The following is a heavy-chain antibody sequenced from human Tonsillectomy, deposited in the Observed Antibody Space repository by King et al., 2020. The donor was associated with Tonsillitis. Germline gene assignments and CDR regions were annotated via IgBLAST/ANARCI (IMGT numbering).Heavy chain of an antibody. CDR2: INAGNGNT. CDR1: GYTFTSYA. CDR3: ARVVAVAASYWYFDL. Sequence: QLVQSGAEVKKPGASVKVSCKASGYTFTSYAMHWVRQAPGQRLEWMGWINAGNGNTKYSQKFQGRVTITRDTSASTAYMELSSLRSEDTAVYYCARVVAVAASYWYFDLWGGGTLVTVSS. J-gene: IGHJ2*01. V-gene: IGHV1-3*01. D-gene: IGHD6-19*01.